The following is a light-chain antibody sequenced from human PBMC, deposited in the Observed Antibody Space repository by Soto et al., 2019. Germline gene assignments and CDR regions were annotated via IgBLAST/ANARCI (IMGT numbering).Light chain of an antibody. CDR3: SSCTSSNTLI. CDR2: EVR. CDR1: RSDVGGYNY. Sequence: QSVLTQPASVSGSPGQSITISCTGTRSDVGGYNYVSWYQQYPGKAPKLMIYEVRNRPSGVSNRFSGSKSGNTASLTISGLQAEDEADYYCSSCTSSNTLIFGGGTKLTVL. J-gene: IGLJ2*01. V-gene: IGLV2-14*01.